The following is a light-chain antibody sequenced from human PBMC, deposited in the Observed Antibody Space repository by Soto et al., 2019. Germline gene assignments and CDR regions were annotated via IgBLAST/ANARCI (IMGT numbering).Light chain of an antibody. CDR3: QQYSSSPLT. CDR2: GAS. V-gene: IGKV3-20*01. J-gene: IGKJ4*01. Sequence: EIVLTQSPGTLSLSPGERATLSCRTSQSVRSSHLAWYRQKPGQAPRLLIYGASSRATGIPDRFSGSGSGTDFTLTISRLEPEDFAVYHCQQYSSSPLTFGGGTKVDIK. CDR1: QSVRSSH.